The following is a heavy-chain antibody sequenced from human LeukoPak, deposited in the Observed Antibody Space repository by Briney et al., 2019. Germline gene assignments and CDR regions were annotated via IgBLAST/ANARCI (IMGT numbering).Heavy chain of an antibody. CDR2: INPNSGGT. D-gene: IGHD2-2*01. Sequence: GASVKVSCKASGYTFTGYYMHWVRQAPGQGLEWMGWINPNSGGTNYAQKFQGRVTMTRDTSTSTAYMELRSLRSDDTAVYYCARDGDYCSSTSCSFFDYWGQGTLVTVSS. CDR3: ARDGDYCSSTSCSFFDY. J-gene: IGHJ4*02. CDR1: GYTFTGYY. V-gene: IGHV1-2*02.